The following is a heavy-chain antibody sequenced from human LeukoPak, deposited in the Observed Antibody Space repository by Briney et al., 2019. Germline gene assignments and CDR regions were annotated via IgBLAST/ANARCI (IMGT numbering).Heavy chain of an antibody. D-gene: IGHD3-10*01. Sequence: ASVTVSCKASGYTFTGYFMHWARQAPGQGLAWMGSINPNSGGTNYAQKFQGRVTMTRDTSINTAYMEVSRLRSDDTAVYYCASLGDKYGSGSYAPFDYWGQGTLVTVSS. V-gene: IGHV1-2*02. CDR2: INPNSGGT. J-gene: IGHJ4*02. CDR3: ASLGDKYGSGSYAPFDY. CDR1: GYTFTGYF.